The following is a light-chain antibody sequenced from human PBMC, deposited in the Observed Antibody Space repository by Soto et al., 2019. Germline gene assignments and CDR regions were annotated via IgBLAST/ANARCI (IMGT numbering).Light chain of an antibody. CDR1: QGVSRSD. CDR3: QQFSRTPSWT. V-gene: IGKV3-20*01. Sequence: EIVLTQSPGTLSLSPGERATLSCRASQGVSRSDLAWYQQKPGQAPRLLIYGASSRATGIPDRFSGSGSGTDFTLTISRMEPEVFAVYYCQQFSRTPSWTFVQGTKV. J-gene: IGKJ1*01. CDR2: GAS.